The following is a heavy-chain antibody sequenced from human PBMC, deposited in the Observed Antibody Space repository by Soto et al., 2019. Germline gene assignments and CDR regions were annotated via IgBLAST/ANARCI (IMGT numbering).Heavy chain of an antibody. D-gene: IGHD6-13*01. V-gene: IGHV3-30-3*01. CDR3: AREVGAAGTGYYYYGMDV. CDR2: ISYDGSNK. J-gene: IGHJ6*02. CDR1: GFTFSSYA. Sequence: GGSLRLSCAASGFTFSSYAMHWVRQAPGKGLEWVAVISYDGSNKYYADSGKGRFTISRDNSKNTLYLQMNSLRAEDTAVYYCAREVGAAGTGYYYYGMDVWGQGTTVTVSS.